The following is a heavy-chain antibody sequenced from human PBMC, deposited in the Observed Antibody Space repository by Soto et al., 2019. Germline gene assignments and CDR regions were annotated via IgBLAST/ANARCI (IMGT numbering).Heavy chain of an antibody. V-gene: IGHV3-33*01. CDR1: GFTFSSYG. D-gene: IGHD4-17*01. J-gene: IGHJ4*02. CDR2: IWYDGSNK. Sequence: LRLSCAASGFTFSSYGMHWVRQAPGKGLEWVAVIWYDGSNKYYADSVKGRFTISRDNSKNTLYLQMNSLRAEDTAVYYCARVTGNYGDYDVLDYWGQGTLVTVSS. CDR3: ARVTGNYGDYDVLDY.